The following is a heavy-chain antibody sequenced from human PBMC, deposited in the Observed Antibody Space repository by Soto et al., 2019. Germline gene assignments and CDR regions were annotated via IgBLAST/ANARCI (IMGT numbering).Heavy chain of an antibody. CDR3: ASFEGRSYYYGMDV. CDR2: ISYDGSNK. V-gene: IGHV3-30*03. J-gene: IGHJ6*02. D-gene: IGHD3-9*01. CDR1: GFIFSRSA. Sequence: GGSLRLSCAASGFIFSRSAMNWVRQAPGKGLEWVAVISYDGSNKYYADYVKGRFTISRDNSKNTMYLQMNSLRAEDTAVYYCASFEGRSYYYGMDVWGQGNMVTVSS.